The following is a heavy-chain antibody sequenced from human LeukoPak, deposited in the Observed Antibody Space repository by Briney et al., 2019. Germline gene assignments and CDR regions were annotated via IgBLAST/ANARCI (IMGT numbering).Heavy chain of an antibody. J-gene: IGHJ4*02. CDR2: INHSGST. D-gene: IGHD3-22*01. Sequence: SETLSLTCAVYGGSFSGYYWSWIRQPPGKGLEWIGEINHSGSTNYNPYLRSRVTLSVDTSKNQFSLKLSSVTAADTAVYYCARGRGYYDSRGFDYWGQGTLVTVSS. CDR3: ARGRGYYDSRGFDY. CDR1: GGSFSGYY. V-gene: IGHV4-34*01.